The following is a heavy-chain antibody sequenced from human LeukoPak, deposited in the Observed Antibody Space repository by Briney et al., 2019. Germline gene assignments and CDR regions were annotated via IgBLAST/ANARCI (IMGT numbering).Heavy chain of an antibody. CDR2: ISGSGGST. D-gene: IGHD3-10*01. CDR3: ARDAPPMVRGVGVGLYYYHYYMDV. J-gene: IGHJ6*03. V-gene: IGHV3-23*01. CDR1: GFTFSSYA. Sequence: GGSLRLSCAASGFTFSSYAMSWVRQAPGKGLEWVSAISGSGGSTYYADSVKGRFTISRDNSKNTLYLQMNSLRAEDTAVYYCARDAPPMVRGVGVGLYYYHYYMDVWGKGTTVTVSS.